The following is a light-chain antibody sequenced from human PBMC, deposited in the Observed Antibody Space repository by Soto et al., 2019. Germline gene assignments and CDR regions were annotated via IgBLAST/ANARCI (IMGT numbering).Light chain of an antibody. CDR3: QQYGSSPLFT. Sequence: EIVLTQSPGTLSLSPGERATLSCRASQSVSSSYLTWYQQKPGQAPRRLIYGASSRATGIPDRFSGSGSGTDFTLTISRLEPEDFAVYYCQQYGSSPLFTFGPGTKVHIK. CDR1: QSVSSSY. V-gene: IGKV3-20*01. J-gene: IGKJ3*01. CDR2: GAS.